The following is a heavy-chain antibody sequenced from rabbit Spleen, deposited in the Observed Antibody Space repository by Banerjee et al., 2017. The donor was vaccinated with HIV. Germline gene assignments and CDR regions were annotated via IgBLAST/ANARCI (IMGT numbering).Heavy chain of an antibody. CDR3: ARDTSSSFSSYGMDL. J-gene: IGHJ6*01. D-gene: IGHD1-1*01. CDR2: IDTGSSGFT. CDR1: GFSFSSSYW. Sequence: EESGGDLVKPEGSLTLTCTASGFSFSSSYWTCWVRQAPGKGLEWIACIDTGSSGFTYFATWAKGRFTCSKTSSTTVTLQMTRLTAADTATYFCARDTSSSFSSYGMDLWGPGTLVTVS. V-gene: IGHV1S45*01.